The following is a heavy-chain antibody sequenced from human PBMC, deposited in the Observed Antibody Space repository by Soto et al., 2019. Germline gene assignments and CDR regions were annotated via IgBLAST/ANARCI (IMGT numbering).Heavy chain of an antibody. Sequence: QVQLVESGGGVVQPGRSLRLSCAASGFTFSSYGMHWVRQAPGKGLEWVAVIWYDGSNKYYADSVKGRFTISRDNSKNTLYLQMNSLGAEDTAVYYCARDPHPGIGGSSDYWGQGTLVTVSS. CDR1: GFTFSSYG. CDR2: IWYDGSNK. V-gene: IGHV3-33*01. J-gene: IGHJ4*02. CDR3: ARDPHPGIGGSSDY. D-gene: IGHD1-26*01.